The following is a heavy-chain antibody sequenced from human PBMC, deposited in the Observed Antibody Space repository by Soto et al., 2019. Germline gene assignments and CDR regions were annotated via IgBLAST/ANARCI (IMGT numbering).Heavy chain of an antibody. CDR2: IKQDGSEK. CDR1: GFTFSSYW. Sequence: GESLKISCAASGFTFSSYWMSWVRQAPGKGLEWVANIKQDGSEKYYVDSVKGRFTISRDNAKNSLYLQMNSLRAEDTAVYYCARGHLYYFDYWGQGTLVTVSS. J-gene: IGHJ4*02. V-gene: IGHV3-7*01. CDR3: ARGHLYYFDY.